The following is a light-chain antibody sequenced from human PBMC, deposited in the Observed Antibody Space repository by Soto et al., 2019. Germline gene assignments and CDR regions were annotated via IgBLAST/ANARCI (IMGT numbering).Light chain of an antibody. V-gene: IGKV3-15*01. CDR2: GAS. Sequence: EIVMTQSPATLSVSPGERATLSCWASQSVSSNLAWYQRKPGQAPRLLIYGASTRATGIPVRFSGSRSGTDFTLTISSLQSEDFAVYYCQQYNNWPWTFGQGTKVEIK. CDR1: QSVSSN. CDR3: QQYNNWPWT. J-gene: IGKJ1*01.